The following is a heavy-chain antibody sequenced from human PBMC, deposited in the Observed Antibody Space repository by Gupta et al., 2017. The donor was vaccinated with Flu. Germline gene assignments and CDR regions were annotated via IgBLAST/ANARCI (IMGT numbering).Heavy chain of an antibody. CDR1: GFTFSRYS. Sequence: EVQVVESGGGLVKPGGSLRISCAASGFTFSRYSMTWVRQAPGKGLEWVSFISSSSSYIYYGDSVKGRFSNSRDNAKNSLDLQMNSLRVENTAVYYCARSSSIAAAGYYYDYGMDVWGQGTTVTVSS. V-gene: IGHV3-21*01. D-gene: IGHD6-13*01. CDR3: ARSSSIAAAGYYYDYGMDV. CDR2: ISSSSSYI. J-gene: IGHJ6*02.